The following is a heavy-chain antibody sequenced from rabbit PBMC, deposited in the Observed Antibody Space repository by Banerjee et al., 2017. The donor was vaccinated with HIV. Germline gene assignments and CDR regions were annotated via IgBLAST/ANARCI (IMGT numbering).Heavy chain of an antibody. Sequence: QEQLEESGGDLVKPEGSLTITCTASGFSFSNKYVMCWVRQAPGKGLEWIACINTSSGNTVYASWAKGRFTISKTSSTTVALQMTGLTAADTATCFCARGSAYAGAGYALWGQGTLVTVS. D-gene: IGHD4-2*01. CDR2: INTSSGNT. CDR1: GFSFSNKYV. V-gene: IGHV1S45*01. CDR3: ARGSAYAGAGYAL. J-gene: IGHJ4*01.